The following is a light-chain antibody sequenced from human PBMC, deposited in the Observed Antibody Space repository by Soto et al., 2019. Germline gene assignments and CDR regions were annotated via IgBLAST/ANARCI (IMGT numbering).Light chain of an antibody. Sequence: QSALTQAASVSGSPGQSITISCTGTSSDVGSYNLVSWYQQHPGKAPKLMIYEGSKRPSGVSNRFSGSKSGNTASLTISGLQADDEADYYCCSYAGSSTLVLGGGTKLTVL. CDR3: CSYAGSSTLV. CDR2: EGS. V-gene: IGLV2-23*01. J-gene: IGLJ2*01. CDR1: SSDVGSYNL.